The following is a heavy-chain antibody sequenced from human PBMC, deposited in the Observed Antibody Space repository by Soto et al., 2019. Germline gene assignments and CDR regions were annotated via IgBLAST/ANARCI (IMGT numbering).Heavy chain of an antibody. CDR2: ISYNGHNE. Sequence: QVQLVESGGGVVRPGGSPRLSCAASGFAFQNYAMHWVRQAPGKGLEGVAHISYNGHNEYYPDSVKGRFTISRDNSQGTLYLQMNNLTAEDTAVYYCANSEPSRYGRDVWGQGTTVTVSS. CDR3: ANSEPSRYGRDV. J-gene: IGHJ6*01. D-gene: IGHD1-26*01. CDR1: GFAFQNYA. V-gene: IGHV3-30*18.